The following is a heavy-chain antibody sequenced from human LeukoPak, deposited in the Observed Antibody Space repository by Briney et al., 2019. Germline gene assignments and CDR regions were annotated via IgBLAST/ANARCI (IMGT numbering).Heavy chain of an antibody. D-gene: IGHD4-11*01. CDR3: VRVPTTVDNYYMDV. V-gene: IGHV4-39*07. CDR1: GGSITSSRYY. Sequence: SETLTLTCTVSGGSITSSRYYWGWIRQPPGKGLEWIGSVYYSGSTLYSGSTYYNPSLKSRVTISVDSSKHQFSLKLTSVTAADTAVYYCVRVPTTVDNYYMDVWGKGTTVTVSS. J-gene: IGHJ6*03. CDR2: VYYSGSTLYSGST.